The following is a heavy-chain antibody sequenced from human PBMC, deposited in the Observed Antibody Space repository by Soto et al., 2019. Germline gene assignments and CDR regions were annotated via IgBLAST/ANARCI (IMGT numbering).Heavy chain of an antibody. CDR3: AREGLPPYYYYGIDV. Sequence: QVQLVQSGAEVKKPGASVKVSCKASGYTFTRSGISWVRQAPGQGPEWMGWISSYNGDTNYAQTFQGRVTMTTDTSTSTAYMELRSVRSDDTAVYQSAREGLPPYYYYGIDVWGQGTPVTVSS. V-gene: IGHV1-18*01. CDR1: GYTFTRSG. J-gene: IGHJ6*02. CDR2: ISSYNGDT.